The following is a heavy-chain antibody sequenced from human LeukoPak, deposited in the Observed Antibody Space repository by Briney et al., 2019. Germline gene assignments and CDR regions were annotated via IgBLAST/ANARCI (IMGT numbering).Heavy chain of an antibody. J-gene: IGHJ6*02. Sequence: SETLSLTCTVSGGSTSGYYWSWIRQPPGKGLEWIGNIYYSGTVNYSPSLKSRVTISVATSNNQFSLNLLFVTAADSAVYYCARGWDTGYGYYGMDVWGQGTTVTVSS. CDR1: GGSTSGYY. CDR2: IYYSGTV. CDR3: ARGWDTGYGYYGMDV. V-gene: IGHV4-59*01. D-gene: IGHD5-18*01.